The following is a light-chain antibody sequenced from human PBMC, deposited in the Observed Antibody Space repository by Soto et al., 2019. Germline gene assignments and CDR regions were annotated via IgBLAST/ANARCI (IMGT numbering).Light chain of an antibody. CDR2: AAS. V-gene: IGKV3-20*01. CDR1: HSINTSF. CDR3: QQYASSQFS. Sequence: EIVLTHSPGTLSLSPGDRAGLSCRGSHSINTSFLAWFQQKPGQAPRLLIYAASTRATGIPDRFSGSASDTDFTLTINRLEPEDSAVYYCQQYASSQFSLGPWTEVDIK. J-gene: IGKJ3*01.